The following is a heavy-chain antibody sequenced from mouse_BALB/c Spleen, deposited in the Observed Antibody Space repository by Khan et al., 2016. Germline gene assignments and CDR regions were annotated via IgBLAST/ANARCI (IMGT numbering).Heavy chain of an antibody. CDR3: AVSTMITTEFAY. CDR1: GYTFTSYW. J-gene: IGHJ3*01. Sequence: QVQLKESGAELAKPGASVKMSCKASGYTFTSYWMHWVKQRPGQGLEWIGYINPSTGYTEYNQKFKDKATLTADKSSSTAYMQLSSLTSEDSAVYYCAVSTMITTEFAYWGQGTLVTVSA. D-gene: IGHD2-4*01. CDR2: INPSTGYT. V-gene: IGHV1-7*01.